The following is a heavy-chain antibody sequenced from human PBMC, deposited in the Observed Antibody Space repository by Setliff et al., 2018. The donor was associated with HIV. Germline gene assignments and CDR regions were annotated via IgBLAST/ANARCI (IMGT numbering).Heavy chain of an antibody. CDR3: AREREAWSAYDS. CDR2: IYYSGST. CDR1: GYSISSDYY. D-gene: IGHD3-3*01. J-gene: IGHJ5*02. V-gene: IGHV4-38-2*02. Sequence: SETLSLTCTVSGYSISSDYYWGWIRQPPGKGLEWVGSIYYSGSTYYSPSLKSRVTISVDTAKTQLSLRLTSLSAADTAVYHCAREREAWSAYDSWGQGTLVTVSS.